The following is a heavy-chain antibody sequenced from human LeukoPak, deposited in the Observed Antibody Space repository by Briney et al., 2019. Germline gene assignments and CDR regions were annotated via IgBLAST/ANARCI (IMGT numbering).Heavy chain of an antibody. CDR3: ARDVKYYYGSESLDWFDP. CDR2: ISGISNTI. CDR1: GFSFSSYS. V-gene: IGHV3-48*01. J-gene: IGHJ5*02. Sequence: GGSLRLSCAASGFSFSSYSMNWVRQAPGKGLEWVSYISGISNTIYYADSVKGRFTISRDNAKNSLYLQMNSLRAEDTAVYYCARDVKYYYGSESLDWFDPWGQGTLVTVSS. D-gene: IGHD3-10*01.